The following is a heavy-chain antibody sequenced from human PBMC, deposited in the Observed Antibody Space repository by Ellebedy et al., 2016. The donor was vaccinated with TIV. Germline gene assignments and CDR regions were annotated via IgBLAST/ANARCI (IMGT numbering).Heavy chain of an antibody. CDR1: GFTFSDYA. J-gene: IGHJ5*02. V-gene: IGHV3-74*01. CDR3: ARDIPQRPNPARFDP. D-gene: IGHD1-1*01. Sequence: GESLKISCAGSGFTFSDYAMTWVRQAPGKGLVWVSRISSDGSYTSYADSVKGRFTISRDNAKNTLYLQMNSLRAEDTAVYYCARDIPQRPNPARFDPWGQGTLVTVSS. CDR2: ISSDGSYT.